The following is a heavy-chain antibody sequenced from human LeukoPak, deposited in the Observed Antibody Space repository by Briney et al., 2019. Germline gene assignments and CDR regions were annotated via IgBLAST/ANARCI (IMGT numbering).Heavy chain of an antibody. CDR1: GFTVTSNY. CDR2: IYSGGST. J-gene: IGHJ4*02. CDR3: ARVYCSSTSCPLVDY. V-gene: IGHV3-66*02. Sequence: GGSLRPSCAASGFTVTSNYMSWVRQAPGKGLEWVSVIYSGGSTYYADSVKGRFTISRDNSKNTLYLQMNSLRAEDTAVYYCARVYCSSTSCPLVDYWGQGTLVTVSS. D-gene: IGHD2-2*01.